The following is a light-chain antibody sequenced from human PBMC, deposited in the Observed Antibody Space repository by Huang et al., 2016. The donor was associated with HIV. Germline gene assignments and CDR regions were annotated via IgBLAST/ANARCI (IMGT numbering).Light chain of an antibody. V-gene: IGKV1-12*01. Sequence: DIQMTQSPSSVSASVGDRVTITCRASQDISSWLAWYQQRPGKAPKVLIYAASNLQNGVPSRFSGSGSGTDCTLTISSLQPEDFATYYCQQADSFPITFGQETRLEIK. CDR1: QDISSW. CDR3: QQADSFPIT. CDR2: AAS. J-gene: IGKJ5*01.